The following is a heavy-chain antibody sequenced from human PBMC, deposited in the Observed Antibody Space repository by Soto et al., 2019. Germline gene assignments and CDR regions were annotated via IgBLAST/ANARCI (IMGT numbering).Heavy chain of an antibody. V-gene: IGHV3-30-3*01. CDR3: ARELVGATYFDY. D-gene: IGHD1-26*01. CDR1: GFTFSSYA. Sequence: GGSLRLSCAASGFTFSSYAMHWVRQAPGKGLEWVAVISYDGSNKYYADSVKGRFTISRDNSKNTLYLQMNSLRAEDTAVYYCARELVGATYFDYWGQGTLVTVSS. J-gene: IGHJ4*02. CDR2: ISYDGSNK.